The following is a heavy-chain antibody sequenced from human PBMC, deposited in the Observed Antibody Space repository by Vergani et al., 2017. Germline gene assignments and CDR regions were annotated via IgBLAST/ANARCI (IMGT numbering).Heavy chain of an antibody. V-gene: IGHV3-21*01. CDR2: ISSSSSYI. CDR1: GFTFSSYS. D-gene: IGHD2-2*01. Sequence: EVQLVESGGGLVKPGGSLRLSCAASGFTFSSYSMNWVRQAPGKGLEWVSSISSSSSYIYYADSVKGRFTISRDNAKNSLYLQMNSLRAEDTAVYYCARELDIVVVPAATGLDVWGKGTRSPSPQ. CDR3: ARELDIVVVPAATGLDV. J-gene: IGHJ6*04.